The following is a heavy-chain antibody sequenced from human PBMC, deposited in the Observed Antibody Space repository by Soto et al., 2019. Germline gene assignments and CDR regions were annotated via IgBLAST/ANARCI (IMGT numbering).Heavy chain of an antibody. CDR2: ISYDGSNK. CDR1: GFTFSSYA. D-gene: IGHD6-6*01. CDR3: ARAALAARTNNYYYYGMDV. V-gene: IGHV3-30-3*01. Sequence: GGSLRLSCAASGFTFSSYAMHWVRQAPGKGLEWVAVISYDGSNKYYADSVKGRFTISRDNSKNTLYLQMNSLRAEDTAVYYCARAALAARTNNYYYYGMDVWGQGTTVTVSS. J-gene: IGHJ6*02.